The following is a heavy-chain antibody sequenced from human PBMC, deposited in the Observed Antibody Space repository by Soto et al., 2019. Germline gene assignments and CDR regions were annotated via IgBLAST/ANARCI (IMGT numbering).Heavy chain of an antibody. Sequence: QVQLVESGGGVVQPGRSLRLSCAASGFTFSSYGMHWVRQAPGKGLEWVAVISYDGSNKYYADSVKGRFTISRDNSKNTLYQQMNSLRAEDTAVYYCAKDGHIVVVPAAPVDWGQGTLVTVSS. CDR2: ISYDGSNK. CDR1: GFTFSSYG. D-gene: IGHD2-2*01. J-gene: IGHJ4*02. V-gene: IGHV3-30*18. CDR3: AKDGHIVVVPAAPVD.